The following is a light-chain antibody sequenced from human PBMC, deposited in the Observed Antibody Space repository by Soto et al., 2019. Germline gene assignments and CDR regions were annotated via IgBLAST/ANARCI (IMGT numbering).Light chain of an antibody. Sequence: QSVLTQPASVSGSPGQSITISCTGTSSDVGAYNYVSWYQQHPGKAPKLMIYEVSNRPSGVSNRFSGSKSGNTASLTISGLQAEDEAEYYCSSYTSSSTVIFGGGTKVTVL. CDR3: SSYTSSSTVI. V-gene: IGLV2-14*01. CDR2: EVS. J-gene: IGLJ2*01. CDR1: SSDVGAYNY.